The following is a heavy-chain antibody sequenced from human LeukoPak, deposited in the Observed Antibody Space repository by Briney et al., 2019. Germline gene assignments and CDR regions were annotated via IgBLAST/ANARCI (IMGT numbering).Heavy chain of an antibody. CDR3: TTDPHGDYVVS. CDR1: GFTFSNAW. J-gene: IGHJ4*02. D-gene: IGHD4-17*01. Sequence: AGGSLGLSCAASGFTFSNAWMSWVRQAPGKGLEWVGRIKGKTDGGTTDYAAPVKGRFTISRDDSKNTLYLQMNSLKTEDTAVYYCTTDPHGDYVVSWGQGTLVTVSS. CDR2: IKGKTDGGTT. V-gene: IGHV3-15*01.